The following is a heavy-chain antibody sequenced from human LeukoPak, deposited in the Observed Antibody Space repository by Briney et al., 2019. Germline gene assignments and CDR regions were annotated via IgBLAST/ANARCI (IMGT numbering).Heavy chain of an antibody. CDR2: IYTSGST. V-gene: IGHV4-4*07. D-gene: IGHD4-17*01. CDR3: ARGWGSDTVTKTPHDY. J-gene: IGHJ4*02. Sequence: SETLSLTCSVSGGSLTGYYWSWIRQPAGKGLEWIGRIYTSGSTNYNPSLKSRVTISVDTSKNQFSLKLSSVTAADTAVYYCARGWGSDTVTKTPHDYWGQGTLVTVSS. CDR1: GGSLTGYY.